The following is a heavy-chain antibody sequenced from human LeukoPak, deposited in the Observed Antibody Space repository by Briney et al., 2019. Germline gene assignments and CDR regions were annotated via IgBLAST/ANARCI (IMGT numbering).Heavy chain of an antibody. D-gene: IGHD1-26*01. CDR3: AKGGKWDVTPFDY. Sequence: GGSLRLSCAASGFTFTSYSMNWVRQAPGKGLEWVSTISGGGGSTYYADSVKGRFTIFRDNSKNTLYLQVNSLRAEDTAVYYCAKGGKWDVTPFDYWGQGTLVTVSS. CDR1: GFTFTSYS. CDR2: ISGGGGST. V-gene: IGHV3-23*01. J-gene: IGHJ4*02.